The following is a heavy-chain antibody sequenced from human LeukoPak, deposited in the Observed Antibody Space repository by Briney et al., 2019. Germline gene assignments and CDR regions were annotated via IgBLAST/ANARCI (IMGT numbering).Heavy chain of an antibody. CDR2: INPNSGGT. D-gene: IGHD2-15*01. J-gene: IGHJ6*02. Sequence: ASVKVSCKASGYTFTGYYMHWVRQAPGQGLEWMGWINPNSGGTNYAQKFQGRVTMTRDTSISTAYMELSRLRSDDTAVYYCARVEVVAVTRYYYYGMDVWGQGTTVTVS. V-gene: IGHV1-2*02. CDR3: ARVEVVAVTRYYYYGMDV. CDR1: GYTFTGYY.